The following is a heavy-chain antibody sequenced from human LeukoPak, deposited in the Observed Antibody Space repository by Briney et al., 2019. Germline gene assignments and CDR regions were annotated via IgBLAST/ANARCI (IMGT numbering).Heavy chain of an antibody. CDR3: ATTWYYDTRGYLFDD. D-gene: IGHD3-22*01. CDR1: GVPISTYY. CDR2: VYYNGDI. Sequence: SETLSLTCSVSGVPISTYYWSWVRQSPGKRLEWIAYVYYNGDIMYNPSLKSRVTISLDTSKNQFSLNMASVTAADTAVYFCATTWYYDTRGYLFDDWGHGTLVTVSS. J-gene: IGHJ4*01. V-gene: IGHV4-59*01.